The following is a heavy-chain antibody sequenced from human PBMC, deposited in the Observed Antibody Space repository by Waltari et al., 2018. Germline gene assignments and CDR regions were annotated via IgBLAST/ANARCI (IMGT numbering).Heavy chain of an antibody. Sequence: EVQLVESGGALVQPGGSLKLSCAASGLIFSDYAMHGVRQASGRGLEWVGRIRSRTKGDATAYAESVQGRFTISRDDSKNTAYLEMNSLKTDDTAVYYCIRPFEMGIDWGQGTLVTVSS. CDR2: IRSRTKGDAT. J-gene: IGHJ4*02. CDR3: IRPFEMGID. CDR1: GLIFSDYA. D-gene: IGHD7-27*01. V-gene: IGHV3-73*01.